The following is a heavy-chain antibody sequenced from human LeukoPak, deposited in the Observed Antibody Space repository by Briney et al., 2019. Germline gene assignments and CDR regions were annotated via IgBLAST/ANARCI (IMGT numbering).Heavy chain of an antibody. Sequence: PSETLSLTCAVSGHSISSGYYWGWIRQPPGKGLEWIGSIYHSGSTYYNPSLRSRVTISVDTSKNQFSLKLSSVTAADTAVYYCARGISGWYEFDYWGQGTLVTVSS. D-gene: IGHD6-19*01. J-gene: IGHJ4*02. V-gene: IGHV4-38-2*01. CDR2: IYHSGST. CDR1: GHSISSGYY. CDR3: ARGISGWYEFDY.